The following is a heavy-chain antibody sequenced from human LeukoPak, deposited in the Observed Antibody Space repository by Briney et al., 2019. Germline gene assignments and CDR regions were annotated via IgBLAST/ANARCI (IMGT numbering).Heavy chain of an antibody. D-gene: IGHD3-10*02. CDR1: GFTFSSYA. V-gene: IGHV3-23*03. CDR3: AELGITMIGGV. J-gene: IGHJ6*04. Sequence: GGSLRLSCAASGFTFSSYAMNWVRQGPGKGLEWVSVIYSGGSTYYADSVKGRFTISRDNAKNSLYLQMNSLRAEDTAVYYCAELGITMIGGVWGKGTTVTISS. CDR2: IYSGGST.